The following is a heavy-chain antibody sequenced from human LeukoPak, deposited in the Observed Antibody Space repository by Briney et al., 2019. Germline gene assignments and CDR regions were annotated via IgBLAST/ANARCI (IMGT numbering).Heavy chain of an antibody. CDR1: GFTFSSYA. J-gene: IGHJ4*02. Sequence: PGESLRLSCAASGFTFSSYAMSWVRQAPGKGLEWVSAISGSGGSTYYADSVKGRFTISRDNSKNTLYLQMNSLRAEDTAVYYCAKDTEYSSGWYQIAYYFDYWGQGTLVTVSS. D-gene: IGHD6-19*01. V-gene: IGHV3-23*01. CDR3: AKDTEYSSGWYQIAYYFDY. CDR2: ISGSGGST.